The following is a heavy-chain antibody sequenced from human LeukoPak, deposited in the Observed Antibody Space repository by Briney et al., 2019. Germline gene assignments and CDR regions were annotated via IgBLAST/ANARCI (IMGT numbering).Heavy chain of an antibody. CDR3: ARVEWYYDFWSGYSHSSGYYFDY. D-gene: IGHD3-3*01. CDR1: GFTFSSYA. CDR2: ISGSGGST. J-gene: IGHJ4*02. V-gene: IGHV3-23*01. Sequence: GGSLRLSCAASGFTFSSYAMGWVRQAPGKGLEWVSAISGSGGSTYYADSVKGRFTISGDNAKNSLYLQMNSLRAEDTAVYYCARVEWYYDFWSGYSHSSGYYFDYWGQGTLVTVSS.